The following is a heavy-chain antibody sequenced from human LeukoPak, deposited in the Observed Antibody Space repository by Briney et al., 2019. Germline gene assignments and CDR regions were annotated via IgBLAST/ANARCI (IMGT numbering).Heavy chain of an antibody. CDR2: IYPGDSDT. D-gene: IGHD2-15*01. V-gene: IGHV5-51*01. CDR3: ARNIDCTGGTCYSVGWFDP. J-gene: IGHJ5*02. CDR1: GYSFSNSW. Sequence: GESLKISCKGSGYSFSNSWIGWVRQMPGKGLEWVGIIYPGDSDTRYSPSFQGQVTISADKSISTAYLQWSSLRASDTAMYYCARNIDCTGGTCYSVGWFDPWGQGTLVIVSS.